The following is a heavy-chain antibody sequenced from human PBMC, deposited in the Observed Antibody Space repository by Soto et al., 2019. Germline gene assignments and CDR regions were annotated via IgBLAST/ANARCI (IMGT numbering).Heavy chain of an antibody. V-gene: IGHV3-21*01. CDR1: GFTFSNYK. CDR2: ISSGDSFI. CDR3: VRDSSQRAV. J-gene: IGHJ6*02. Sequence: PGGSLRLSCAASGFTFSNYKMNWVRQAPGKGLEWISAISSGDSFIYYADSVKGRFTISRDDAKNSLYLQMSSLSVEDTAVYYCVRDSSQRAVRGQGTTVTVSS.